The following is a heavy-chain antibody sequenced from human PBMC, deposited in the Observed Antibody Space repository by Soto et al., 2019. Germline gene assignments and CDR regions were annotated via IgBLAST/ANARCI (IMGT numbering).Heavy chain of an antibody. CDR1: GYTFTSNG. D-gene: IGHD2-2*02. CDR3: ARDGFCSSTSCYTRVDYSYYYGMDV. J-gene: IGHJ6*02. CDR2: ISTYNGNT. V-gene: IGHV1-18*04. Sequence: ASVKVSCKTSGYTFTSNGISWVRRAPGQGLEWMGWISTYNGNTNYAQKFQGRVTMTTDTSTSTASMELRSLRSDDTAVYYCARDGFCSSTSCYTRVDYSYYYGMDVWGQGTTVT.